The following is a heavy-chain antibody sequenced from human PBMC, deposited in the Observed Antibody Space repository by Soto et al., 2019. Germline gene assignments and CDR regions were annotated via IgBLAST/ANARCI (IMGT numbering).Heavy chain of an antibody. Sequence: ETLSLTCAVDGGSLSGYYWSWIRQPPGKGLEWIGEINHSGSTNYNPSLKSRVTISVDTSKNQFSLRLRSVTAADTAVYYCARARDYQLLQSAGGWFDPWGQGTLVTVSS. V-gene: IGHV4-34*01. CDR2: INHSGST. J-gene: IGHJ5*02. CDR1: GGSLSGYY. CDR3: ARARDYQLLQSAGGWFDP. D-gene: IGHD2-2*01.